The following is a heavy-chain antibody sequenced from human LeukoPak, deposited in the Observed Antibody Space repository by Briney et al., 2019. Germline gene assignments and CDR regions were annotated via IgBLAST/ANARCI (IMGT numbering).Heavy chain of an antibody. D-gene: IGHD2-2*01. CDR2: IYTSGST. J-gene: IGHJ6*03. Sequence: PSETLSLTCTVSGGSISSYYWSWIRQPAGKELEWIGRIYTSGSTDYNPSLKSRVTMSVDTSKNQFSLKLSSVTAADTAVYYCARDSVPIVVVPAALEYYYYYYYMDVWGKGTTVTVSS. V-gene: IGHV4-4*07. CDR3: ARDSVPIVVVPAALEYYYYYYYMDV. CDR1: GGSISSYY.